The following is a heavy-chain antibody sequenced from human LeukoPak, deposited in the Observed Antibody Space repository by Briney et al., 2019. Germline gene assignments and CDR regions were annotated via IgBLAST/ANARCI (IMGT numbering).Heavy chain of an antibody. Sequence: SETLSLTCTVSGGSISSYYWGWIRQPPGKGLEWIGYIYYSGSTNYNPSLKSRVTISVDTSKNQFSLKLGSVTAADTAVYYCARDLRWGYNWFDPWGQGTLVTVSS. CDR2: IYYSGST. D-gene: IGHD4-23*01. V-gene: IGHV4-59*01. CDR1: GGSISSYY. CDR3: ARDLRWGYNWFDP. J-gene: IGHJ5*02.